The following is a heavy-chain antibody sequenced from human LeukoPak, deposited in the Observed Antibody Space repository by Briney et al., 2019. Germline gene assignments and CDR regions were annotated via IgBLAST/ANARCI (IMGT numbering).Heavy chain of an antibody. CDR2: INPNSGGT. D-gene: IGHD3-3*01. CDR1: GYTFTDYY. J-gene: IGHJ4*02. CDR3: ARGDLRFLEWLLYLFDY. Sequence: ASVKASCKASGYTFTDYYMHWVRQAPGQGLEWMGWINPNSGGTNYAQKFQGRVTMTRDTSISTAYMELSRLRSDDTAVYYCARGDLRFLEWLLYLFDYWGQGTLVTVSS. V-gene: IGHV1-2*02.